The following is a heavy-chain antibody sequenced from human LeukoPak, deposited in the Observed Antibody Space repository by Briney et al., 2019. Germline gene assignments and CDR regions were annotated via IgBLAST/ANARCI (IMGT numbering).Heavy chain of an antibody. CDR1: GFTFSSYW. CDR2: ISGSAGST. V-gene: IGHV3-23*01. D-gene: IGHD2-2*01. Sequence: GGSLRLSCAASGFTFSSYWMSWVRQAPGKGLEWVSAISGSAGSTYYADSVKGRFTISRDNSKNTLYLQMHSLRVEDTAVYYCAKRLCRGSTSCYVDNWGQGTLVTVSS. CDR3: AKRLCRGSTSCYVDN. J-gene: IGHJ4*02.